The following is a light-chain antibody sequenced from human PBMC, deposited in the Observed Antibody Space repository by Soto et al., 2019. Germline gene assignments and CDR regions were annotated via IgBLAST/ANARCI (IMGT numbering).Light chain of an antibody. J-gene: IGKJ4*01. CDR1: QTVGRDY. V-gene: IGKV3D-20*01. CDR2: GAS. Sequence: PGVRATLSCGASQTVGRDYLAWYQQKPGLAPRLLISGASTRATGIPDRFSGSGSGTDFTLIISRLEPEDFAVYFCQQYATSPLTFGGGTEVEIK. CDR3: QQYATSPLT.